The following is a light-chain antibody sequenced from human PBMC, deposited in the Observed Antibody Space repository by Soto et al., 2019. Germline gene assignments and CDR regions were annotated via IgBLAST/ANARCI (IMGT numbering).Light chain of an antibody. CDR3: QQYNSWPLT. V-gene: IGKV3-15*01. Sequence: EILMTQSQATLSVSPGERATLSCRASQSVSSDLAWYQQKPGQAPRLLIYGASTRATGIPARFSGSGSGTEFTLTISSLQSEDFAVYYCQQYNSWPLTFGGGTKVDIK. CDR2: GAS. CDR1: QSVSSD. J-gene: IGKJ4*01.